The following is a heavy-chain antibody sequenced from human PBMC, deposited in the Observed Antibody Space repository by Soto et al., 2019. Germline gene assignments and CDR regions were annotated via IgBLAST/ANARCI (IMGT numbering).Heavy chain of an antibody. Sequence: SETLSLTCTVSGGSISSSSYYWGWIRQPPGKGLEWIGSIFYSGSTYYNPSLNNRVTISVDTTKNQFSLRLISVTVADTAKYFCAREGNLGRWLQPLDFWGQGTLVTVS. D-gene: IGHD5-12*01. V-gene: IGHV4-39*07. CDR3: AREGNLGRWLQPLDF. J-gene: IGHJ4*02. CDR1: GGSISSSSYY. CDR2: IFYSGST.